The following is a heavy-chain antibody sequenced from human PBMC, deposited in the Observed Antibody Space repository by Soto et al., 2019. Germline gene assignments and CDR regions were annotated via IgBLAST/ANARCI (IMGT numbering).Heavy chain of an antibody. Sequence: QVQLVESGGGVVQPGRSQRLSCAASGFTFSSYAMHWVRQAPGKGLEWLAVISYDGSNKYYADSVKRRFTISRDNSKNTLYLQMNSLRAEDTAVYYCARTRRYCSSTSCYPSYYYYYGMDVWGQGTTVTVSS. CDR3: ARTRRYCSSTSCYPSYYYYYGMDV. CDR1: GFTFSSYA. D-gene: IGHD2-2*01. V-gene: IGHV3-30-3*01. CDR2: ISYDGSNK. J-gene: IGHJ6*02.